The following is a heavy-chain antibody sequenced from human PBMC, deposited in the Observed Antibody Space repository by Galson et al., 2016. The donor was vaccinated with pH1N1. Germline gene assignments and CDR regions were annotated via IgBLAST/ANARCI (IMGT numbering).Heavy chain of an antibody. J-gene: IGHJ4*02. V-gene: IGHV3-7*03. CDR1: EFTLQTYP. CDR2: INQDGTEK. D-gene: IGHD4-17*01. CDR3: ARDGDARGDYRPWGDY. Sequence: SLRLSCAAFEFTLQTYPMSWVRQVPGKGLEWVANINQDGTEKNYVDSVKGRFIISRDNAKNSVYQQMSRLTAEDTATYFCARDGDARGDYRPWGDYWGQGSLVTVSS.